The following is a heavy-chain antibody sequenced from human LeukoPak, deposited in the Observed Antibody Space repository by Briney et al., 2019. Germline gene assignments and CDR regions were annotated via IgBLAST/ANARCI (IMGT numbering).Heavy chain of an antibody. J-gene: IGHJ4*02. CDR2: ISTSGSTI. V-gene: IGHV3-48*03. CDR1: GFTFSSYE. Sequence: GGSLRLSCAVSGFTFSSYEMNWVRQAPGKGLEWISYISTSGSTIYYAGSVKGRFTISRDNAKNSLYLQMNSLRAEDTAVYYCARNTYYYDSSVYYHYYFDYWGQGTLVTVSS. CDR3: ARNTYYYDSSVYYHYYFDY. D-gene: IGHD3-22*01.